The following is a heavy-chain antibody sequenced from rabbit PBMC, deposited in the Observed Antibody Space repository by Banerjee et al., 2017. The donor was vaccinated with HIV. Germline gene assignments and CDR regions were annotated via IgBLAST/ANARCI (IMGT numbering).Heavy chain of an antibody. V-gene: IGHV1S40*01. CDR1: GFSFSSGYD. J-gene: IGHJ4*01. CDR2: IYAGSSSGT. D-gene: IGHD4-2*01. Sequence: QSLQESGGGLFQPGGSLALTCTASGFSFSSGYDMCWVRQAPGKGLEWIACIYAGSSSGTYYASWAKGRFTISKTSSTTVTLQMTSLTAADTATYFCARDYGGTIWGFNLWGQGTLVTVS. CDR3: ARDYGGTIWGFNL.